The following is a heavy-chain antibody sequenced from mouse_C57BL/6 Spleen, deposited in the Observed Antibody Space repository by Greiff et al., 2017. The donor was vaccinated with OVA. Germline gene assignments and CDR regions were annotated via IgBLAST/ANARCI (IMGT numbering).Heavy chain of an antibody. J-gene: IGHJ4*01. CDR1: GFTFSSYA. V-gene: IGHV5-9-1*02. D-gene: IGHD1-1*01. CDR2: ISSGGDYI. CDR3: TRDGYYGSPLAMDY. Sequence: VESGEGLVKPGGSLKLSCAASGFTFSSYAMSWVRQTPEKRLEWVAYISSGGDYIYYADTVKGRFTISRDNARNTLYLQMSSLKSEDTAMYYCTRDGYYGSPLAMDYWGQGTSVTVSS.